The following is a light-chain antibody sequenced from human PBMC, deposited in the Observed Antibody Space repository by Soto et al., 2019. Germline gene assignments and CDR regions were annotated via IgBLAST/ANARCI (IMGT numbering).Light chain of an antibody. Sequence: EIVLTQSPATLSLSPGERATLSCRASQSVSSYLAWYQQRPGQAPRLLIYDDSNRATGITARFSDSESGTDFTLTISTLEPDDCAVYYCQPRGAGFTFCPGTKVDI. CDR2: DDS. CDR3: QPRGAGFT. CDR1: QSVSSY. V-gene: IGKV3-11*01. J-gene: IGKJ3*01.